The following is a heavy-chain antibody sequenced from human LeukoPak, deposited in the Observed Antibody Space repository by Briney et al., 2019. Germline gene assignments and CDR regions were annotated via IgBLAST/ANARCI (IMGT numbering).Heavy chain of an antibody. CDR2: ISAYNGNT. V-gene: IGHV1-18*01. CDR3: ASNVDPPLIVSSGWLMGY. Sequence: ASVKVSCKASGYTFTSYGISWVRQAPGQGLEWMGWISAYNGNTNYAQKLQGRVTMTTDTSTSTAYMELRSLRSDDTAVYYCASNVDPPLIVSSGWLMGYWGQGTLVTVSS. D-gene: IGHD6-19*01. J-gene: IGHJ4*02. CDR1: GYTFTSYG.